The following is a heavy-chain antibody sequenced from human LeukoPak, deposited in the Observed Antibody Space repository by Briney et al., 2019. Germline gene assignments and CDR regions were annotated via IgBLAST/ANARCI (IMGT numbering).Heavy chain of an antibody. V-gene: IGHV3-23*01. CDR3: AKSPWYYYDSSGYYSF. D-gene: IGHD3-22*01. CDR1: GSTFSSYA. Sequence: GGSLRLSCAASGSTFSSYAMSWVRQAPGKGLEWVSAISGSGGSTYYADSVKGRFTISRDNSKNTLYLQMNSLRAEDTAVYYCAKSPWYYYDSSGYYSFWGQGTLVTVSS. CDR2: ISGSGGST. J-gene: IGHJ4*02.